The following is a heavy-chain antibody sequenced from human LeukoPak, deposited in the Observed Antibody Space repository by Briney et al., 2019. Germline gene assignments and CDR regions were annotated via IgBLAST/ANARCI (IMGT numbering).Heavy chain of an antibody. Sequence: GGSLRLSCAASGFTFSSYWMSWVRQAPGKGLEWVASIKQDGSDKYYVDSVKGRFIISRDNSKESLYLQMNSLRAEDTAVYYCARAKITGARPDYFDYWGQGNLVTVSS. CDR1: GFTFSSYW. J-gene: IGHJ4*02. D-gene: IGHD7-27*01. CDR3: ARAKITGARPDYFDY. V-gene: IGHV3-7*01. CDR2: IKQDGSDK.